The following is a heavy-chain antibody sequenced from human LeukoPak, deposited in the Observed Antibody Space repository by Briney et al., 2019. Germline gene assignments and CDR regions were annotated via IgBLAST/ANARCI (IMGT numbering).Heavy chain of an antibody. Sequence: GASVKVSCKVSGYTLTELSMHWVRQAPGKGLEWMGIINPSGGSTSYAQKFQGRVTMTRDTSTSTVYMELSSLRSEDTAVYYCATDPSGWELGGYWGQGTLVTVSS. CDR1: GYTLTELS. CDR2: INPSGGST. V-gene: IGHV1-46*01. D-gene: IGHD1-26*01. J-gene: IGHJ4*02. CDR3: ATDPSGWELGGY.